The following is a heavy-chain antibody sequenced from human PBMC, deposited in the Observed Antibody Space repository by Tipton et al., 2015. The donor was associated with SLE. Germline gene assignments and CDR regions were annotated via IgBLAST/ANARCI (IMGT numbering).Heavy chain of an antibody. CDR1: GGSISNYY. J-gene: IGHJ3*02. CDR2: IHNSGRT. D-gene: IGHD3-3*02. CDR3: AREVGDIFGDAFDT. V-gene: IGHV4-59*01. Sequence: TLSLTCTVSGGSISNYYWSWIRQPPGRGLEWIGYIHNSGRTNYHPSLKSRVTMSVDTPKNQFSPKLTSVTAGGTAVYYCAREVGDIFGDAFDTWGRGTMVTVSS.